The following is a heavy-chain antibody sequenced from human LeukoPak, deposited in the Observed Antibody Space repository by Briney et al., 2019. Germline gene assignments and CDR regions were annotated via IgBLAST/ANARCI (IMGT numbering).Heavy chain of an antibody. CDR2: ISWNNGNI. CDR3: AKDAYGGATFFYYMDV. V-gene: IGHV3-9*01. J-gene: IGHJ6*03. CDR1: GFTFDDYA. D-gene: IGHD2/OR15-2a*01. Sequence: HTGGSLRLSCAGSGFTFDDYAMHWVRQTPGKGLEWVSGISWNNGNIAYADFVGGRFTISRDNAKNSLSLQMNSLSDEDTAVYYCAKDAYGGATFFYYMDVWGKGTTVTVSS.